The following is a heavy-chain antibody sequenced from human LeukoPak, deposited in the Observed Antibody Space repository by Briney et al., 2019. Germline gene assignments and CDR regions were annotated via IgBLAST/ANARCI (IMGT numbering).Heavy chain of an antibody. J-gene: IGHJ6*02. CDR1: GGSFSGYY. D-gene: IGHD3-10*01. CDR3: ARVGVVHYGMDV. Sequence: SETLSLTCAVYGGSFSGYYWSWIRQPPGKGLEWIGEINHSGSTNYNPSLKSRVTISVDTSKNQFSLKLSSVTAADTAVYYCARVGVVHYGMDVWGQGTTVTVSS. CDR2: INHSGST. V-gene: IGHV4-34*01.